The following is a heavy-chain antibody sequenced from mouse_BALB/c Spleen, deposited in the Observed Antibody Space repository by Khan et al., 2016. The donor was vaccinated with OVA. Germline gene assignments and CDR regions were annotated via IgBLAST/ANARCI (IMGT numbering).Heavy chain of an antibody. Sequence: VQLKESGPDLVKPSQSLSLTCTVTGYSITSGYSWHWIRQFPGNKLEWMGYIHYSGTTNYNPSLKSRISITRDTSKNQFFLQLNSVTTEDTATYYCARSGTTVVAYWYVDVWGAGTTVTVSS. CDR3: ARSGTTVVAYWYVDV. CDR2: IHYSGTT. D-gene: IGHD1-1*01. V-gene: IGHV3-1*02. J-gene: IGHJ1*01. CDR1: GYSITSGYS.